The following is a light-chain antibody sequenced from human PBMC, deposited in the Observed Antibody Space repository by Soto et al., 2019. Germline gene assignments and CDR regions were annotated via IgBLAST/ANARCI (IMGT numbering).Light chain of an antibody. V-gene: IGKV3-20*01. CDR2: GAS. Sequence: EIVLTQSPGILSLAPGERATLCCRASQSVSNDFLAWYQQKPGQAPRLLIYGASNRATDVPDRFSGSGSGADFTLSISRLEPEDFAVYYCQKYGSSPQRTFGQGTKGDTK. J-gene: IGKJ1*01. CDR1: QSVSNDF. CDR3: QKYGSSPQRT.